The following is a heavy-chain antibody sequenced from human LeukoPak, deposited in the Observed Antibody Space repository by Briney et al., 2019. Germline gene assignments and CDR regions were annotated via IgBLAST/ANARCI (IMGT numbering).Heavy chain of an antibody. Sequence: SQTLSLTCTVSGDSISNSRHYWSWIRQPAGKGLEWIGRIYPSGNTNYNPSLESRATISLDTSKNQFSLNLKSVTAADTAMYYCARDGVVTMELDFWGQGTLVTVSS. CDR3: ARDGVVTMELDF. CDR2: IYPSGNT. V-gene: IGHV4-61*02. D-gene: IGHD3-3*01. CDR1: GDSISNSRHY. J-gene: IGHJ4*02.